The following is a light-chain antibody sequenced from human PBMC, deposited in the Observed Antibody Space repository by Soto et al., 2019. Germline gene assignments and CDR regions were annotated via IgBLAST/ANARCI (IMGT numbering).Light chain of an antibody. CDR3: QSYDTGERGAI. J-gene: IGLJ2*01. Sequence: QSVLTQPPSVSGAPGQRLTISCSGSTSNIGAGFDVHWYQQFPGAAPTLLIYSDTSRPSGVPSRFSASKSGTSASLTITGLRTDDDADYYCQSYDTGERGAIFGGGTKLTVL. CDR2: SDT. V-gene: IGLV1-40*01. CDR1: TSNIGAGFD.